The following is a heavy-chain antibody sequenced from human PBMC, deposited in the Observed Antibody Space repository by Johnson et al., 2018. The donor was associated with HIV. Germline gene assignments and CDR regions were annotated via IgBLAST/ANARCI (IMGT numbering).Heavy chain of an antibody. CDR1: GFTFSSYA. V-gene: IGHV3-30*04. Sequence: QVQLVESGGGVVQPGRSLRLSCAASGFTFSSYAMHWVRQAPAKGLQWVAVISYDGSNKYYADSVKGRFTISRDNSKTTLYLQMNSLASEDTAVYYCAKNSDDGDGDGCDMWGQGTMVTVSS. J-gene: IGHJ3*02. CDR3: AKNSDDGDGDGCDM. D-gene: IGHD4-17*01. CDR2: ISYDGSNK.